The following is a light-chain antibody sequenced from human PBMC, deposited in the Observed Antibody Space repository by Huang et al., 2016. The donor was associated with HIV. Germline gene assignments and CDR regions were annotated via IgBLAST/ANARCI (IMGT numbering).Light chain of an antibody. CDR1: QSVNSY. Sequence: ETVLTQSPATLSLSPGERATLSCRASQSVNSYLAWYQQKPGQTPMLLIYDASNRATGIPARFSGSGSGTDFTLTISSLEPEDFAVYYCQQRKYWPPITFGQGTRLEIK. CDR2: DAS. CDR3: QQRKYWPPIT. V-gene: IGKV3-11*01. J-gene: IGKJ5*01.